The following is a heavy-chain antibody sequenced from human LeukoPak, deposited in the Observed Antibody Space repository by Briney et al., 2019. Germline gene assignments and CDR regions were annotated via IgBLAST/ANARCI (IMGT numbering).Heavy chain of an antibody. J-gene: IGHJ4*02. V-gene: IGHV1-18*01. CDR3: AREYIAVAGTLYDY. Sequence: ASVKVSCMAPGYTFTSYGISWVRQAPGQGLEWMGWISAYNGNTNYAQKLQGRVTMTTDTSTSTAYMELRSLRSDDTAVYYCAREYIAVAGTLYDYWGQGTLVTVSS. CDR2: ISAYNGNT. CDR1: GYTFTSYG. D-gene: IGHD6-19*01.